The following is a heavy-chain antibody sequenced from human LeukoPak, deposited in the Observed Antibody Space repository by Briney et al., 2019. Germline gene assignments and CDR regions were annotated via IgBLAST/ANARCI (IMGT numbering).Heavy chain of an antibody. CDR3: ARGLPRITIFGVSAFDI. V-gene: IGHV1-8*03. CDR2: MNPNSGNT. Sequence: ASVKVSCKASGYTFTSYDINWVRQATGQGLEWMGWMNPNSGNTGYAQKFQGRVTITRNTSISTAYMELSSLRSEDTAVYYCARGLPRITIFGVSAFDIWGQGTMVTVSS. D-gene: IGHD3-3*01. CDR1: GYTFTSYD. J-gene: IGHJ3*02.